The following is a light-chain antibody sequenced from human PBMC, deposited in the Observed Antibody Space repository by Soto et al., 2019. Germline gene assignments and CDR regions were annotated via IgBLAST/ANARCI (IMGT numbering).Light chain of an antibody. Sequence: QSALTQPPSKSGSFGQSVTISCTGTSSDVGGYNYVSWYQQHPGKAPKLMIYEVSERPSGVPDRFSGSKSGNTASLTVSGLQADDEADYYCSSYSGTNYHYVFGTGTKVTVL. V-gene: IGLV2-8*01. CDR2: EVS. J-gene: IGLJ1*01. CDR3: SSYSGTNYHYV. CDR1: SSDVGGYNY.